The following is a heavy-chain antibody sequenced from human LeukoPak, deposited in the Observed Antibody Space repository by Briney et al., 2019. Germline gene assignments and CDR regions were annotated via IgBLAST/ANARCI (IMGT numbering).Heavy chain of an antibody. D-gene: IGHD5-18*01. V-gene: IGHV1-18*01. J-gene: IGHJ4*02. CDR1: GYTFTYYG. CDR3: VRGGHTTMVEFDF. CDR2: ISTHNGNT. Sequence: EASVKVSCKASGYTFTYYGITWVRQAPGQRLEWMGWISTHNGNTNYAQNLQGRVTMTTDTSTGTAYMELRSLTADDTAVYYCVRGGHTTMVEFDFWGQGTLVIVSS.